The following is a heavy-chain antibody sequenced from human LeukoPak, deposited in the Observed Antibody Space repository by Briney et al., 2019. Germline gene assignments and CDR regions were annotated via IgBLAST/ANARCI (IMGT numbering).Heavy chain of an antibody. CDR2: INHSGST. D-gene: IGHD1-1*01. V-gene: IGHV4-34*01. CDR1: GGSFSGYY. CDR3: ARRRWNPLRFDY. Sequence: SETLSLTCAVYGGSFSGYYWSWIRQPPGKGLEWIGEINHSGSTNYNPPLKSRVTISVDTSKNQFSLKLSSVTAADTAVYYCARRRWNPLRFDYWGQGTLVTVSS. J-gene: IGHJ4*02.